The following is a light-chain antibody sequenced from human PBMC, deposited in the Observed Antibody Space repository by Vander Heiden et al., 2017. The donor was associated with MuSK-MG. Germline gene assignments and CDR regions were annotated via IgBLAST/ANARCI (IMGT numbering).Light chain of an antibody. V-gene: IGLV2-23*02. CDR3: CSYAGSSTVV. CDR2: EVS. CDR1: SSDVGSYNL. J-gene: IGLJ2*01. Sequence: QYALTQPASVSGSPGQSITISCTGTSSDVGSYNLVSWYQQPPGKAPKLMIYEVSKLPSGVSNRFSGSKSGNTASLTISGLQAEDEADYYCCSYAGSSTVVFGGGTKLTVL.